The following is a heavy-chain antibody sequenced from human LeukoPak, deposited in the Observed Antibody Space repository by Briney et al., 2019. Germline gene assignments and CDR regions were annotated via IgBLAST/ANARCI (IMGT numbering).Heavy chain of an antibody. J-gene: IGHJ4*02. CDR2: INSDGSRT. CDR1: GFTFSSYW. CDR3: ARVAAWDSSGYLFDY. V-gene: IGHV3-74*01. Sequence: GGSLRLSCAASGFTFSSYWMHWVRQAPGKGLAWVSRINSDGSRTSYADSVKGRLTISRENAKNTLYLQMNSLRAEDTAVYYCARVAAWDSSGYLFDYWGQGTLVTVSS. D-gene: IGHD3-22*01.